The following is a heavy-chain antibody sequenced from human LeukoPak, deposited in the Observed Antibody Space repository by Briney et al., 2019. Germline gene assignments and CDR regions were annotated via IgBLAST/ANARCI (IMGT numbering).Heavy chain of an antibody. V-gene: IGHV4-38-2*02. Sequence: KASETLSLTCAVSGYSISSGYYWGWIRQPPGKGLEWIGSIYHSGSTYYNPSLKSRVTISVDTSKNQFSLKLSSVTAADTAVYYCARDVEDCGGDCYYFDYWGQGTLGTVSS. CDR3: ARDVEDCGGDCYYFDY. D-gene: IGHD2-21*02. J-gene: IGHJ4*02. CDR2: IYHSGST. CDR1: GYSISSGYY.